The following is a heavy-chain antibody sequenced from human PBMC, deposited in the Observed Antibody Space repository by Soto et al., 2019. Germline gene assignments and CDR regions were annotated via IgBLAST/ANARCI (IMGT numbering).Heavy chain of an antibody. Sequence: SVKVSCKASGGTFSSYAISWVRQAPGQGLEWMGGIIPIFGTANYAQKFQGRVTITADESTSTAYMELSSLRSEDTAVYYCARGRAYCGGDCYSHFDYWGQGTLVTVSS. CDR3: ARGRAYCGGDCYSHFDY. V-gene: IGHV1-69*13. CDR2: IIPIFGTA. J-gene: IGHJ4*02. CDR1: GGTFSSYA. D-gene: IGHD2-21*02.